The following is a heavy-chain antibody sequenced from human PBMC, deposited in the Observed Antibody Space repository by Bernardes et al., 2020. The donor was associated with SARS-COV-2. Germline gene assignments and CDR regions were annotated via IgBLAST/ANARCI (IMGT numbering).Heavy chain of an antibody. V-gene: IGHV3-13*04. Sequence: GGSLRLSCAASGFAFSRYDMHWVRQPTGKGREWVSAIDTTGDTYYPDSVKGRFTISRENGKNSLYLQMNSLRAGDTAVYYCARVRSYGTVTTKWYFDLWGRGTLVTVSS. CDR3: ARVRSYGTVTTKWYFDL. J-gene: IGHJ2*01. CDR2: IDTTGDT. CDR1: GFAFSRYD. D-gene: IGHD4-17*01.